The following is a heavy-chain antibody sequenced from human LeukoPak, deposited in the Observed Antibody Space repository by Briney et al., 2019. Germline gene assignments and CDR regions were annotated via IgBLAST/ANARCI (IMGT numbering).Heavy chain of an antibody. CDR2: IYHSGST. J-gene: IGHJ3*02. D-gene: IGHD3-22*01. Sequence: SETLSLTCAVSGGAISSGGYSWSWIRQPPGKGLEWIGYIYHSGSTYYNPSLKSRVTISVDRSKNQFSLKLSSVTAADTAVYYCATDSSGYLGDFDIWGQGTMVTVSS. CDR3: ATDSSGYLGDFDI. V-gene: IGHV4-30-2*01. CDR1: GGAISSGGYS.